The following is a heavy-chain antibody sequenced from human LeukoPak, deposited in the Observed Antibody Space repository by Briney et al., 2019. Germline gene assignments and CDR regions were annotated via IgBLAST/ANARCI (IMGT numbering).Heavy chain of an antibody. CDR2: ISGGGSII. J-gene: IGHJ4*02. CDR1: GFTFSSYE. CDR3: ASHFGSGYFDY. D-gene: IGHD3-10*01. Sequence: GGSLRLSCAASGFTFSSYEMNWVRQTPGKGLEWVSYISGGGSIIYYADSVKGRFTISRDNAKNSLYLQMNSLRAEDTAVYYCASHFGSGYFDYWGQGTLVTVSP. V-gene: IGHV3-48*03.